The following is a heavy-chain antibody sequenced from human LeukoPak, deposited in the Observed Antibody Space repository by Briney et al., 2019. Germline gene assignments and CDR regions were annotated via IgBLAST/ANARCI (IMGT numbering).Heavy chain of an antibody. CDR3: ASSPDDFGDYAAGNWFDP. V-gene: IGHV4-39*01. J-gene: IGHJ5*02. CDR1: GGSISSSGYY. CDR2: IYYRGNT. Sequence: TSETLSLTCDVSGGSISSSGYYWGWIRQPPGKGLEWIGSIYYRGNTYYNPSLKSRVTISVDTSKNQFSLRLSSVIAADTAVYYCASSPDDFGDYAAGNWFDPWGQGTLVTVSS. D-gene: IGHD4-17*01.